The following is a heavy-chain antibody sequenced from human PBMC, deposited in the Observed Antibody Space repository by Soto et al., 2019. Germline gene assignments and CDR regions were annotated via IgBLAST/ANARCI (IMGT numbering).Heavy chain of an antibody. J-gene: IGHJ4*02. CDR2: ISGSGSDT. CDR3: AKRSSDWVFDY. D-gene: IGHD6-19*01. CDR1: GFTFTSYA. V-gene: IGHV3-23*01. Sequence: PGGSLRLSCGASGFTFTSYAMTWVRQAPGKGLEWLSAISGSGSDTYYADSVKGRFTISRDNSKNTLDQQMNSLRAEDTAVYYCAKRSSDWVFDYWGQGTLVTVSS.